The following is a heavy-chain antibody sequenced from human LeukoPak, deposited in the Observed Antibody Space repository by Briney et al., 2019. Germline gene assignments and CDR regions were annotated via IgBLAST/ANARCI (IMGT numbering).Heavy chain of an antibody. CDR1: GGSFSGYY. J-gene: IGHJ4*02. Sequence: SETLSLTCAVYGGSFSGYYWSWIRQPPGKGLEWIGEINHSGSTNYNPSLKSRVTMSVDTSKNQFSLKLSSVTAADTAVYYCARASSYYGSSLDYWGQGTLVTVSS. D-gene: IGHD3-10*01. CDR3: ARASSYYGSSLDY. CDR2: INHSGST. V-gene: IGHV4-34*01.